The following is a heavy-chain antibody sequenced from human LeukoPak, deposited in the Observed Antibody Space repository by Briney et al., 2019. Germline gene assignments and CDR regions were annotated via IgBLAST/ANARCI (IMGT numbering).Heavy chain of an antibody. CDR1: GFTFSRYW. J-gene: IGHJ6*04. CDR3: ATRADIAVVPAALMDV. CDR2: INGDGSGP. Sequence: GGSLRLSCAASGFTFSRYWMHWVRQAPGKGLVGVSRINGDGSGPTYADSVKGRFTISRDNGKNTLYLQMNSLRAEDTAVYYCATRADIAVVPAALMDVWGKGTTVTVSS. V-gene: IGHV3-74*01. D-gene: IGHD2-2*01.